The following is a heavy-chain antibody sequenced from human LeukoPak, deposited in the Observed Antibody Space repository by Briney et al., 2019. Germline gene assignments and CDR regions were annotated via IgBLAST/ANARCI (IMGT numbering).Heavy chain of an antibody. CDR2: INPSGGTR. CDR1: GYSFTTYY. J-gene: IGHJ4*02. D-gene: IGHD3-9*01. CDR3: ARDTDWALDY. V-gene: IGHV1-46*01. Sequence: ASVKVSCKASGYSFTTYYMHWVRQAPGQGLEWMGIINPSGGTRSYTQKFQGRVTMTRDTSTRTVYMELSSLRSEDTAVYQCARDTDWALDYWGQGTLVTVSS.